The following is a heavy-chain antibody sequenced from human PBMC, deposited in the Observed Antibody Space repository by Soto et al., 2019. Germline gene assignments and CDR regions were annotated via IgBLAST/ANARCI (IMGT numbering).Heavy chain of an antibody. CDR1: GFTFSSYS. J-gene: IGHJ5*02. Sequence: EVQLVESGGGLVKPGGSLRLSCAASGFTFSSYSMNWVRQAPGKGLEWVSSISSSSSYIYYADSVKGRFTISRDNAKNSMCLQMSSLRAEDTAVYYCASVGWIEYSSSNNWFDPWCQGTLITVSS. CDR2: ISSSSSYI. V-gene: IGHV3-21*01. D-gene: IGHD6-6*01. CDR3: ASVGWIEYSSSNNWFDP.